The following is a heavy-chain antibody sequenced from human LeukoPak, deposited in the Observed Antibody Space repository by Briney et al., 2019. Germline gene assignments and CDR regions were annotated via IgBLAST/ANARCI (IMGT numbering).Heavy chain of an antibody. Sequence: SETLSLTCAVYGGSFSGYYWSWIRQPPGKGPEWIGEINHSGSTNYNPSLKSRVTISVDTSKNQFSLKLSSVTAADTAVYYCARGRLRKGIDYWGQGTLVTVSS. CDR1: GGSFSGYY. J-gene: IGHJ4*02. V-gene: IGHV4-34*01. CDR2: INHSGST. D-gene: IGHD4-17*01. CDR3: ARGRLRKGIDY.